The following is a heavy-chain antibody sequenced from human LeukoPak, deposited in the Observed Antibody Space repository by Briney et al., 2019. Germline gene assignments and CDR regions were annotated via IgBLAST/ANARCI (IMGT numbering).Heavy chain of an antibody. CDR3: ARGYSSSFTFDY. V-gene: IGHV3-23*01. Sequence: PGGSLRLSCAASGFTFSSYAMSWVRQAPGKGLEWVSAISGSGGSTYYADSVKGRFTISRDNSKNTLYLQMNSLRAEDTAVYYCARGYSSSFTFDYWGQGTLVTVSS. CDR2: ISGSGGST. D-gene: IGHD6-6*01. J-gene: IGHJ4*02. CDR1: GFTFSSYA.